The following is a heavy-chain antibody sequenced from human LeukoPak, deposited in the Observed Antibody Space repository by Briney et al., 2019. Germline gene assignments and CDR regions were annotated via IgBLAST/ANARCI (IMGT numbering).Heavy chain of an antibody. CDR3: ARELPTGYCSSTSCFRAFDI. CDR1: GYTFTGYY. D-gene: IGHD2-2*03. CDR2: INPNRGGT. Sequence: ASVKVSCKASGYTFTGYYMLWVRQAPGQGLAWMGWINPNRGGTNYAQKSQGRVTMTSDTSISTAHMELSRLRSYGTAVYYCARELPTGYCSSTSCFRAFDIWGQGTVVTVSS. J-gene: IGHJ3*02. V-gene: IGHV1-2*02.